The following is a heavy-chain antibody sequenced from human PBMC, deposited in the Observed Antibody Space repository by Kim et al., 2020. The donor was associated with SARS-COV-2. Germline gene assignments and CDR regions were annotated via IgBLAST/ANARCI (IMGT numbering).Heavy chain of an antibody. CDR3: ARSRWMATITGYFDY. CDR1: GFTFSSYA. Sequence: GGSLRLSCAASGFTFSSYAMHWVRQAPGKGLEWVAVISYDGSNKYYADSVKGRFTISRDNSKNTLYLQMNSLRAEDTAVYYCARSRWMATITGYFDYWGQGTLVTVSS. V-gene: IGHV3-30-3*01. D-gene: IGHD5-12*01. CDR2: ISYDGSNK. J-gene: IGHJ4*02.